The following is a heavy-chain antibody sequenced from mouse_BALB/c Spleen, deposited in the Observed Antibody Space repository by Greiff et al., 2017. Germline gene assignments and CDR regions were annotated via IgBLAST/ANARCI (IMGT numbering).Heavy chain of an antibody. D-gene: IGHD2-4*01. V-gene: IGHV1-18*01. CDR1: GYTFTDYN. CDR2: INPSNGRT. J-gene: IGHJ4*01. CDR3: AKDYEMDY. Sequence: VQLQQSGPELVKPGASVKIPCKASGYTFTDYNMDWVKQSHGKSLEWIGEINPSNGRTNYNEKFKSKATLTVDKSSSTAYMQLSSLTSEDSAVYYCAKDYEMDYWGQGTSVTVSS.